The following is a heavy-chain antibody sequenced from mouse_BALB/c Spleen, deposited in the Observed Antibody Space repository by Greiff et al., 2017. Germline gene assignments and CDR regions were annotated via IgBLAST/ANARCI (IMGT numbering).Heavy chain of an antibody. Sequence: EVKLMESGGGLVQPGGSRKLSCAASGFTFSSFGMHWVRQAPEKGLEWVAYISSGSSTIYYADTVKGRFTISRDNPKNTLFLQMTSLRSEDTAMYYCARREGYSAWFAYWGQGTLVTVSA. D-gene: IGHD3-1*01. CDR1: GFTFSSFG. J-gene: IGHJ3*01. CDR2: ISSGSSTI. V-gene: IGHV5-17*02. CDR3: ARREGYSAWFAY.